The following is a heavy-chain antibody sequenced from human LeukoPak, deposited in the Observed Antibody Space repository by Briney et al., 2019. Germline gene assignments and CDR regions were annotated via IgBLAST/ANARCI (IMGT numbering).Heavy chain of an antibody. CDR2: INPNSGGT. CDR1: GYTFTGYY. D-gene: IGHD6-19*01. V-gene: IGHV1-2*06. CDR3: ARVRIGVAGNTFDT. J-gene: IGHJ3*02. Sequence: ASVKVSCKASGYTFTGYYMHWVRQAPGQGLEWMGQINPNSGGTNYVQKFQGRVTMTRDTSFTTAYMELSGLRSDDTAVYYCARVRIGVAGNTFDTWGQGTMVTVS.